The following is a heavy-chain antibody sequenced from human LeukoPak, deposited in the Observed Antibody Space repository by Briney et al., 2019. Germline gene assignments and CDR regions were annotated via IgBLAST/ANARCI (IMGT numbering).Heavy chain of an antibody. D-gene: IGHD3-22*01. CDR2: IYTSGST. Sequence: PSETLSLTCTVSGGSISSGSYYWSWIRQPAGKGLEWIGRIYTSGSTNYNPSLKSRVTISVDTSKNQFSLKLSSVTAADTAVYYCARDPRRDYYDSSGYSDNWFDPWGQGTLVTVSS. V-gene: IGHV4-61*02. J-gene: IGHJ5*02. CDR3: ARDPRRDYYDSSGYSDNWFDP. CDR1: GGSISSGSYY.